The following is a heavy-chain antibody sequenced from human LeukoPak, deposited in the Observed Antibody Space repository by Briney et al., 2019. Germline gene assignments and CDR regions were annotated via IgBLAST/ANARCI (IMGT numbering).Heavy chain of an antibody. D-gene: IGHD3-22*01. J-gene: IGHJ4*02. CDR1: GYTFSSYY. V-gene: IGHV1-46*01. CDR3: ARGPPSMIVVVNYFDY. Sequence: ASVKVSCKASGYTFSSYYVHWVRQAPGQGLEWMGVISPSGDQTSYTQKFQGRVTMTRDTSTSTVYMELSSLRSEDTAVYYCARGPPSMIVVVNYFDYWGQGTLVTVSS. CDR2: ISPSGDQT.